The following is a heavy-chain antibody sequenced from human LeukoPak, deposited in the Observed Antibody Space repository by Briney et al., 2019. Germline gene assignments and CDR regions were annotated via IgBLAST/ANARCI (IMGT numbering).Heavy chain of an antibody. J-gene: IGHJ4*02. CDR1: GGSLTSYY. CDR3: ARYYDGGGPRRRFFDF. CDR2: VYSSGDT. Sequence: PSETLSLTCTVSGGSLTSYYWSWIRQPPGKGLEWIGYVYSSGDTNYNPSLKSRVTISPGTSGYHFSLILTSVTAADTAVYYCARYYDGGGPRRRFFDFWGQGTLVTVSS. D-gene: IGHD3-22*01. V-gene: IGHV4-59*01.